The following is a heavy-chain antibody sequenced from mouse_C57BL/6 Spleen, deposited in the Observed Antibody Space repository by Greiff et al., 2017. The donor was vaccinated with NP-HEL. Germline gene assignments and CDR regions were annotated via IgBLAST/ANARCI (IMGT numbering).Heavy chain of an antibody. D-gene: IGHD1-1*01. J-gene: IGHJ2*01. CDR3: ARLGSSLDY. Sequence: EVHLVESGGGLVQPGGSLSLSCAASGFTFTDYYMSWVRQPPGRALEWLGFIRNKANGYTTEYSASVKGRFTISRDNSQSILYLQMNALRAEDSATYYCARLGSSLDYWGQGTTLTVSS. V-gene: IGHV7-3*01. CDR1: GFTFTDYY. CDR2: IRNKANGYTT.